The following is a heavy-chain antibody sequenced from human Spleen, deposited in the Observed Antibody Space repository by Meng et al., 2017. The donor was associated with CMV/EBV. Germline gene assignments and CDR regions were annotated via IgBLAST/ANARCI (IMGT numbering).Heavy chain of an antibody. J-gene: IGHJ6*02. Sequence: GESLKISCAASGFTFSSYAMHWVRQAPGKGLEWVAVISYDGGNKYYADSVKGRFTISRDNSKNTLYLQMNSLRAEDTAVYYCARDKNTMVRGARISYYYGMDVWGQGTTVTVSS. V-gene: IGHV3-30*04. CDR1: GFTFSSYA. CDR3: ARDKNTMVRGARISYYYGMDV. CDR2: ISYDGGNK. D-gene: IGHD3-10*01.